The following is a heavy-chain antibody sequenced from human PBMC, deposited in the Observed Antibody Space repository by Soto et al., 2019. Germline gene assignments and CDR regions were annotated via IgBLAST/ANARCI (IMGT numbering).Heavy chain of an antibody. Sequence: EVHLLESGGGLVQPGGSLRLSCAASGFTFSSYTMSWVRQAPGKGLEWVSSISASGASTYSADSVKGRFTISRDNSKNTLYLRMDSLRAQDTAIYYCAKDMTTRISHYFVHWGQGTLVTVSS. D-gene: IGHD4-4*01. CDR1: GFTFSSYT. V-gene: IGHV3-23*01. CDR3: AKDMTTRISHYFVH. J-gene: IGHJ4*02. CDR2: ISASGAST.